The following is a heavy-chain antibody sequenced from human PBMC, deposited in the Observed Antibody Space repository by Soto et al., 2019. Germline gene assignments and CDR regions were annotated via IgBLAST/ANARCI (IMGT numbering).Heavy chain of an antibody. CDR1: DDSISSGGYY. CDR3: ARRYFDWLLSGRSWFDP. J-gene: IGHJ5*02. V-gene: IGHV4-31*03. D-gene: IGHD3-9*01. Sequence: SETLSLTCTVSDDSISSGGYYWSWIRQHPGKGLEWIGYIYGTGNMYYNPSLKSRVTISVDTSKNQFSLKLSSVTAADTAVYYRARRYFDWLLSGRSWFDPWGQGTLVTVSS. CDR2: IYGTGNM.